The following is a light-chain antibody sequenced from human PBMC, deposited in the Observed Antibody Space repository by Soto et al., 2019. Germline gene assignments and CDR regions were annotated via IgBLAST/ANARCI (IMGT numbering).Light chain of an antibody. J-gene: IGKJ1*01. V-gene: IGKV1-39*01. CDR2: SAY. Sequence: DIQMTQSPSSLSASVGDRVTITCRASQNIDTYFNWYLQKPGQAPKLLIYSAYSLQSGVSPRFSGDGSGTDFTLTISSLQPEDFATYYCQQSYNFPRTFGQGTTV. CDR3: QQSYNFPRT. CDR1: QNIDTY.